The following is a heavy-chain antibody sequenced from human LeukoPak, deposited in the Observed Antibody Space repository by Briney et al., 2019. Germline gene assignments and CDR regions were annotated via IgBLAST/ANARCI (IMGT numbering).Heavy chain of an antibody. V-gene: IGHV1-24*01. CDR3: ATADKWEPLDY. CDR1: GASLSEAS. D-gene: IGHD1-26*01. J-gene: IGHJ4*02. CDR2: FDPEDGEP. Sequence: GASVKVSCKVSGASLSEASIHWVRQAPGQWLEWMGGFDPEDGEPIFAQRFQGRFSMTEDTSTDTAYMELRSLRPEDTAVYYCATADKWEPLDYWGQGTLVTVSS.